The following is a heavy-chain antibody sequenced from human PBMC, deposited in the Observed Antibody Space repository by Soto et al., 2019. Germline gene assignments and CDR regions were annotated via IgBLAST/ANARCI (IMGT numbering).Heavy chain of an antibody. D-gene: IGHD1-1*01. Sequence: QVQLQQSGPGLVKPSQTLSLTCAISGDSVSSNSATWNWIRQSPSRGLEWLGRTYYRSRWYNDYAVSVKSRISINPATSKNQFSLQLNSVTPEDTAVYYCGAGTVYYYGLDVWGQGTTVTVSS. J-gene: IGHJ6*02. CDR2: TYYRSRWYN. V-gene: IGHV6-1*01. CDR1: GDSVSSNSAT. CDR3: GAGTVYYYGLDV.